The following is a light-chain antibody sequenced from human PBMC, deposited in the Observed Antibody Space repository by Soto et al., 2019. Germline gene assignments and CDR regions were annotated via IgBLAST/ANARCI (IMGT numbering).Light chain of an antibody. Sequence: EIVLTQSPATLSASPGDRVTLSCRASQSINTRLAWYQHRPGQAPRLLIYQTSIRAAGIPARFSASGSGTDFTLTISGVQPEDFALYYCHQRQSWPRTFGPGTKVDI. J-gene: IGKJ3*01. CDR1: QSINTR. V-gene: IGKV3-11*01. CDR3: HQRQSWPRT. CDR2: QTS.